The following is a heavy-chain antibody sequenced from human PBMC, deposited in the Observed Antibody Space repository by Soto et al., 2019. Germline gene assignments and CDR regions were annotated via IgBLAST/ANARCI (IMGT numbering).Heavy chain of an antibody. CDR1: GYTFTSYD. D-gene: IGHD6-13*01. CDR3: ARVPLPYSSSWRFSYYYYMDV. CDR2: MNPNSGNT. V-gene: IGHV1-8*01. J-gene: IGHJ6*03. Sequence: ASVKVSCKASGYTFTSYDINWVRQATGQGLEWMGWMNPNSGNTGYAQKLQGRVTMTRNTSISTAYMELSSLRSEDTAVYYCARVPLPYSSSWRFSYYYYMDVWGKGTTVTVSS.